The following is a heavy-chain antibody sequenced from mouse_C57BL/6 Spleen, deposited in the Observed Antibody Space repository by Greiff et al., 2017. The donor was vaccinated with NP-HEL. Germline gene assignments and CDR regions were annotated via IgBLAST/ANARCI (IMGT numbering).Heavy chain of an antibody. V-gene: IGHV1-15*01. CDR2: IDPETGGS. Sequence: QVQLQQSGAELVRPGASVTLSCKASGYTFTDYEMHWVKQTPVHGLEWIGAIDPETGGSAYNQKIKGKAILTADKSSSTAYMELRSLTSEDSAVYYCTRIYYGYDGGAYWGQGTLVTVSA. J-gene: IGHJ3*01. D-gene: IGHD2-2*01. CDR3: TRIYYGYDGGAY. CDR1: GYTFTDYE.